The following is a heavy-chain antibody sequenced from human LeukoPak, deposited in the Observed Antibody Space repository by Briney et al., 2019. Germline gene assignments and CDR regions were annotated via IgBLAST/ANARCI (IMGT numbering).Heavy chain of an antibody. CDR1: GFTFSGYS. V-gene: IGHV3-21*01. CDR2: ISSSSSYI. D-gene: IGHD2-2*01. CDR3: ARVVVVPAAIYYYGMDV. Sequence: GGSLRLSCAASGFTFSGYSMNWVRQAPGKGLERVSSISSSSSYIYYADSVKGRFTISRDNAKNSLYLQMNSLRAEDTAVYYCARVVVVPAAIYYYGMDVWGQGTTVTVSS. J-gene: IGHJ6*02.